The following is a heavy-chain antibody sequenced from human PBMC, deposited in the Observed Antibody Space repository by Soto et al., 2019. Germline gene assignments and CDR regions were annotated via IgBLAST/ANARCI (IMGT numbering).Heavy chain of an antibody. J-gene: IGHJ4*02. V-gene: IGHV1-18*01. CDR1: GYTFTSYG. CDR2: ISAYNGNT. D-gene: IGHD5-18*01. CDR3: ARVLGRIQLWDLFDY. Sequence: GASLKVSCKSSGYTFTSYGISWVRQAPGQGLEWMGWISAYNGNTNYAQKLQGRVTMTTDTSTSTAYMELRSLRSDDTAVYYCARVLGRIQLWDLFDYWGQGTLVTVSS.